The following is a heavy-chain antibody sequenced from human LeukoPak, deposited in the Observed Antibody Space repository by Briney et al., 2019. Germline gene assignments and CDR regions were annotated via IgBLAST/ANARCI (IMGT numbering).Heavy chain of an antibody. V-gene: IGHV3-23*01. CDR1: GFTFSNYA. CDR2: ISGSGGST. CDR3: AKDKSYGDFPFDY. Sequence: GGSLRLSCAASGFTFSNYAMSWVRQAPGKGLEWVSAISGSGGSTYYADSVKGRFTISRDNSKNTLYLQMNSLRAEDTAVYYCAKDKSYGDFPFDYWGQGTLVTVSS. J-gene: IGHJ4*02. D-gene: IGHD4-17*01.